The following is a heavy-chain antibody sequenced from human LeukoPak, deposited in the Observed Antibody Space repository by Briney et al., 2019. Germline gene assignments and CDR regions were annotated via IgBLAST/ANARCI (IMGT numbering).Heavy chain of an antibody. J-gene: IGHJ4*02. V-gene: IGHV4-34*01. CDR1: GGSFSGYY. CDR3: ARGGVPAADYYFDY. CDR2: INHSGST. Sequence: SETLSLTCAVYGGSFSGYYWSWIRQPPGKGLEWIGEINHSGSTNYNTSLKSRVTISVDTSKNQFSLKLSSVTAADTAVYYCARGGVPAADYYFDYWGQGTLVTVSS. D-gene: IGHD2-2*01.